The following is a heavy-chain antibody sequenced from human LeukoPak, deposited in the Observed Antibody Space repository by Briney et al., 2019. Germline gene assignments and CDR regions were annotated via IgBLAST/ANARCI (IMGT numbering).Heavy chain of an antibody. Sequence: PGRSLRLSCAASGFTFSSYAMHWVRQAPGKGLEWVAVISYDGSNKYYADSVKGRFTISRDNSKNTLYLQMNSLRAEDTAVYYCASSGWRQDFDYWGQGTLVTVSS. CDR3: ASSGWRQDFDY. CDR2: ISYDGSNK. D-gene: IGHD6-19*01. J-gene: IGHJ4*02. V-gene: IGHV3-30*04. CDR1: GFTFSSYA.